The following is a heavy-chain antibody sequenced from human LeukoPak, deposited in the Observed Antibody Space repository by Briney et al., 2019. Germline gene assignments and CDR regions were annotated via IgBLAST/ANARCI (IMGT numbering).Heavy chain of an antibody. V-gene: IGHV3-48*01. CDR2: VSSSSSTI. CDR1: GFTFSSHS. J-gene: IGHJ4*02. Sequence: PGGSLRLSCAASGFTFSSHSMNWVRQAPGKGLEWVSYVSSSSSTIYYADSVKGRFTISRDNAKDSLYLQMNSLRAEDTAVYYCAGSAYYYDSSGYYRPFDYWGQGTLVTVSS. D-gene: IGHD3-22*01. CDR3: AGSAYYYDSSGYYRPFDY.